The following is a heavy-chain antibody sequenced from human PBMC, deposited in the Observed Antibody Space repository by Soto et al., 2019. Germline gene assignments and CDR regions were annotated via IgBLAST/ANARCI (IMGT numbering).Heavy chain of an antibody. Sequence: PGGSLRLSCAASGFTFSSYAMHWVRQAPGKGLEWVAVISYDGSNKYYADSVKGRFTISRDNSKNTLYLQMNSLRAEDTAVYYCALRTGTLLLYGMDVWGQGTTVTVSS. V-gene: IGHV3-30-3*01. D-gene: IGHD1-7*01. CDR2: ISYDGSNK. CDR3: ALRTGTLLLYGMDV. CDR1: GFTFSSYA. J-gene: IGHJ6*02.